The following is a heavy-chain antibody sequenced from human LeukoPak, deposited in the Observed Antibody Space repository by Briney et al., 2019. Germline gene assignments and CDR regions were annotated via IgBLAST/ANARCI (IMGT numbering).Heavy chain of an antibody. CDR3: AASGSDSSGYYPDY. CDR2: IVVDSGNT. D-gene: IGHD3-22*01. CDR1: GFTFTSSA. J-gene: IGHJ4*02. V-gene: IGHV1-58*01. Sequence: SVKVSCKASGFTFTSSAVQWVRQARGQRLEWIGWIVVDSGNTNYAQKFQERVTITRDMSTSTAYMVLSSLRSEDTAVYYCAASGSDSSGYYPDYWGQGTLVTVSS.